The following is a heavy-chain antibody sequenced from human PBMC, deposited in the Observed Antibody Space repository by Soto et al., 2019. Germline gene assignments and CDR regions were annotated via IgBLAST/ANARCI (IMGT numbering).Heavy chain of an antibody. CDR2: ITPMFGTP. J-gene: IGHJ6*02. V-gene: IGHV1-69*13. D-gene: IGHD3-10*01. CDR3: ARSAWFGELVTGYGMDV. CDR1: GGTFSRYT. Sequence: SVKVSCKASGGTFSRYTITWVRQAPGQGPEWMGGITPMFGTPNYAQKFQGRVTITADESTSTAYMELSSLRSEDTAVYYCARSAWFGELVTGYGMDVWGQGTTVTVSS.